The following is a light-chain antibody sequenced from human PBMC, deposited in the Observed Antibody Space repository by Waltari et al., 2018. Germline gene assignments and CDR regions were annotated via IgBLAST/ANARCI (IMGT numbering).Light chain of an antibody. CDR1: SLRTPY. CDR2: GKE. J-gene: IGLJ3*02. V-gene: IGLV3-19*01. Sequence: SSELTQGPDVSVALGQTVKITSQGDSLRTPYASWYQVKPGQAPVLVLFGKEKRPSGIPDRISGYSSGTTSSLTITGAQAEDEADYYCHSRKGSDNQVVFGGGTKLTVL. CDR3: HSRKGSDNQVV.